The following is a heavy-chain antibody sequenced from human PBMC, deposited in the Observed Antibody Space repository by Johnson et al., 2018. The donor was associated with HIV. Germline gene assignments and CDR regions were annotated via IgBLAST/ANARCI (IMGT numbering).Heavy chain of an antibody. CDR3: ARDPTTQDSRLTGDFGAFDI. V-gene: IGHV3-20*04. CDR2: INWNGGST. D-gene: IGHD7-27*01. CDR1: GFSIDDYA. Sequence: VQLVESGGGVVRPGGSLRLSCAAFGFSIDDYAMSWVRQVPGKGLEWVSGINWNGGSTNYAASVQGRFGISRDNARNSLYLQMNGLTVEDTALYFCARDPTTQDSRLTGDFGAFDIWGQGTMVTVSS. J-gene: IGHJ3*02.